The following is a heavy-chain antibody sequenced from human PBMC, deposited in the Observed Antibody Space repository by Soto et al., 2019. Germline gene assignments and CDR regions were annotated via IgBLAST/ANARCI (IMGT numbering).Heavy chain of an antibody. CDR2: IIPVFQTA. CDR1: GGLFSSYP. J-gene: IGHJ4*02. Sequence: QEQLVQSGAEVKKPGSSVKVSCKASGGLFSSYPISWVRQVPGQVLEWMGGIIPVFQTAYYTQRFQVRVTITADESTNTAYMELSSLRSEDTAIYYCARGGSGYTWFNEFWGQGTLVTVSS. D-gene: IGHD3-22*01. CDR3: ARGGSGYTWFNEF. V-gene: IGHV1-69*01.